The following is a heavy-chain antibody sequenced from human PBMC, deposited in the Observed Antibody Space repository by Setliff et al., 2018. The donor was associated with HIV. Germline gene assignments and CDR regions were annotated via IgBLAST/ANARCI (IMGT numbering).Heavy chain of an antibody. CDR1: GYSFNNYW. CDR2: IYPGDSDT. V-gene: IGHV5-51*01. CDR3: ARFVHSSGWYSSSYYYYRDV. J-gene: IGHJ6*03. D-gene: IGHD3-22*01. Sequence: GESLKISCKGSGYSFNNYWIGRVRQMSGKGLEWMGIIYPGDSDTTYSPSFQGQVNLSADKSISTAYLQWGSLKASDTAMYYCARFVHSSGWYSSSYYYYRDVWVKGTTVTVSS.